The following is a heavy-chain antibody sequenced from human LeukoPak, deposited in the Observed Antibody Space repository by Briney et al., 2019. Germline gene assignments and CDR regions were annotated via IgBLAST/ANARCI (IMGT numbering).Heavy chain of an antibody. CDR3: ARDKSGYSGSYYDH. CDR2: ISGFNGNT. D-gene: IGHD1-26*01. V-gene: IGHV1-18*01. CDR1: GYTFTTYG. J-gene: IGHJ4*02. Sequence: ASVKVSCKTSGYTFTTYGISWVRQAPGQGLEWMGWISGFNGNTNYAQKVQDRVTMTTDTSTNTAYMELRSLRSDDTAVYYCARDKSGYSGSYYDHWGQGTLVTVSS.